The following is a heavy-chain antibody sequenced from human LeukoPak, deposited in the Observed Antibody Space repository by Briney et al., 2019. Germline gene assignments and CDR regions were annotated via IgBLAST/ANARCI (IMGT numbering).Heavy chain of an antibody. V-gene: IGHV4-59*08. J-gene: IGHJ5*02. CDR1: GGSISSYY. CDR2: IYYSGST. Sequence: SETLSLTCTVSGGSISSYYWSWIRQPPGKGLEWIGYIYYSGSTNYNPSLKSRVTISVDTSKNQFSLKLSSVTAADTAVYYCARHSGLRYFPFDPWGQGTLVTVSS. CDR3: ARHSGLRYFPFDP. D-gene: IGHD3-9*01.